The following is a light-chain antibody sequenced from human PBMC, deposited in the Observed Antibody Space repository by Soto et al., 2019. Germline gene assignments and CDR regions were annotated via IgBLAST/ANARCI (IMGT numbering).Light chain of an antibody. CDR2: GAS. J-gene: IGKJ2*01. V-gene: IGKV3-20*01. CDR3: QQYGSSVYT. Sequence: EIVLTQSPGTLSLSPGERATLSSRASQSVSSSYLAWYQQKPGQAPRLLIYGASSRATGIPDRFSGSGSGTDFTLTISRLEPEDFAVYYCQQYGSSVYTFGQGTKLEIK. CDR1: QSVSSSY.